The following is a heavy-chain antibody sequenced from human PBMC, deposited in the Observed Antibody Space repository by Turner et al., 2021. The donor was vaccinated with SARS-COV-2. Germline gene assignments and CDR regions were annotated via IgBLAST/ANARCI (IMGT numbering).Heavy chain of an antibody. CDR1: GYTFTSYG. Sequence: QVQLVQTGADVKKPGASVKVSCKASGYTFTSYGISWVRQAPGQGLGWMGWISAYNGNTNYAQKLQGRVTMTTDTSTSTAYMELRSLRSDDTVVYYCASDCSSTSCQTGYFQHWGQGTLVTVSS. CDR2: ISAYNGNT. J-gene: IGHJ1*01. D-gene: IGHD2-2*01. V-gene: IGHV1-18*04. CDR3: ASDCSSTSCQTGYFQH.